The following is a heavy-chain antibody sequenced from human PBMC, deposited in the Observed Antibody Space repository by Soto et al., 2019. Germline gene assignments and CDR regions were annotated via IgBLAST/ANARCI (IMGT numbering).Heavy chain of an antibody. CDR2: INPNSGGT. V-gene: IGHV1-2*04. J-gene: IGHJ6*02. CDR3: ARSITMIAPSDYYGMDV. Sequence: ASVKVSCKASGYTFTGYYMHWVRQAPGQGLEWMGWINPNSGGTNYAQKFQGWVTMNRDTSISTAYMELSRLRSDDTAVYYCARSITMIAPSDYYGMDVWGQGPTVTVSS. D-gene: IGHD3-22*01. CDR1: GYTFTGYY.